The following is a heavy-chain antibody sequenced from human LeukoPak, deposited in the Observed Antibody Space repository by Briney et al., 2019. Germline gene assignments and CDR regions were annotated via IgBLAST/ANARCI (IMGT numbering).Heavy chain of an antibody. D-gene: IGHD5-24*01. J-gene: IGHJ4*02. CDR2: IYPGDSDT. CDR1: GYNFATYW. CDR3: ARLGDGYHPGGY. Sequence: GESLKISCKGSGYNFATYWIAWVRQMPGKGLEWMGIIYPGDSDTRYSPSFQGQVTISADKSISTAYLQWSSLRASDNAIYYCARLGDGYHPGGYWGQGALVTVSS. V-gene: IGHV5-51*01.